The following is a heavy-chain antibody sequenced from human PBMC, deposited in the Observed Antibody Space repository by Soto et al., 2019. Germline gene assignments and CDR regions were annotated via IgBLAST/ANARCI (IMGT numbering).Heavy chain of an antibody. CDR3: ARDFYPLAYYFDP. J-gene: IGHJ4*02. Sequence: ASVKVSCKASGYTFINHGIIWVRQAPGQGLEWMGWVSCSNGKTKYAQKFQGRVTMTRETSTSTAHMELRNLTSDDTAVYFCARDFYPLAYYFDPWGQGTLVTVSS. V-gene: IGHV1-18*04. CDR2: VSCSNGKT. CDR1: GYTFINHG.